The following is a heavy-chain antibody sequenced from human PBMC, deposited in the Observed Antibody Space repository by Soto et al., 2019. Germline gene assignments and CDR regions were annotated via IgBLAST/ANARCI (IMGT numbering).Heavy chain of an antibody. Sequence: SVKVSCKASGGTFSSYAISWLRQAPGQGLEWMGGIIPIFGTANYAQKFQGRVTITADESTSTAYMELSSLRSEDTAVYYCAVILEWFPYYYYYGMDVWGQGTTVTVSS. V-gene: IGHV1-69*13. CDR3: AVILEWFPYYYYYGMDV. J-gene: IGHJ6*02. CDR1: GGTFSSYA. CDR2: IIPIFGTA. D-gene: IGHD3-3*01.